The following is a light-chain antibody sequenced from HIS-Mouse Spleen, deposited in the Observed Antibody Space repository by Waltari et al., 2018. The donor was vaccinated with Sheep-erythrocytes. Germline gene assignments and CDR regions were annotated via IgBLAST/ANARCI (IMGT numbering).Light chain of an antibody. V-gene: IGLV2-11*01. CDR1: SRDVGGYNH. Sequence: QSALTQPRSVSGSPGPSVTISSTGTSRDVGGYNHVPWYQQHPGKPPKLMIYDVSKRPSGVPDRFSGSKSGNTASLTISGLQAEDEADYYCCSYAGSYNHVFATGTKVTVL. CDR3: CSYAGSYNHV. J-gene: IGLJ1*01. CDR2: DVS.